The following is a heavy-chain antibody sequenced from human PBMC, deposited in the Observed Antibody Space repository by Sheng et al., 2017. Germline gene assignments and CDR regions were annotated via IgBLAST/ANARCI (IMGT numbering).Heavy chain of an antibody. CDR2: TNPNSGNK. J-gene: IGHJ4*02. D-gene: IGHD1-1*01. V-gene: IGHV1-8*03. CDR3: ARATRNQLLSDY. Sequence: QVQLVQSGAEVKKPGASVKVSCKASGYTFSNYDIIWVRQATGQGLEWMGWTNPNSGNKGFTQKFNDRVTFTRDTSMSTAYMELSSLNSEDTAVYYCARATRNQLLSDYWGQGTLVTVSP. CDR1: GYTFSNYD.